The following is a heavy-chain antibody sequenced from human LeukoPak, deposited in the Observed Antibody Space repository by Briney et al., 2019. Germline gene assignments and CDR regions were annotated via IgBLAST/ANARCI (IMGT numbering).Heavy chain of an antibody. Sequence: ASVKVSCKASGYTFTNYGIAWVRQAPGQGLEWVGWISVYNGNTNYAEKLQGRVNVTTDRSTSTAYMELRSLRSDDTAVYYCARAPNTYYDFWSGSYYMDVWGKGTTVTVSS. J-gene: IGHJ6*03. V-gene: IGHV1-18*01. D-gene: IGHD3-3*01. CDR2: ISVYNGNT. CDR3: ARAPNTYYDFWSGSYYMDV. CDR1: GYTFTNYG.